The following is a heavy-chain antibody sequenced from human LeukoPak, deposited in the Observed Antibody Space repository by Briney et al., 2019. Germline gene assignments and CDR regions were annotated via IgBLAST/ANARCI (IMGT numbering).Heavy chain of an antibody. D-gene: IGHD6-19*01. CDR2: ISWNSGSI. CDR1: RFTFDDYA. CDR3: AKSYSSGWYGWEYFDY. J-gene: IGHJ4*02. V-gene: IGHV3-9*01. Sequence: GESLRLSCAASRFTFDDYAMHWVRQAPGKGLEWVSGISWNSGSIGYADSVKGRFTISRDNAKNSLYLQMNSLRAEDTALYYCAKSYSSGWYGWEYFDYWGQGTLVTVSS.